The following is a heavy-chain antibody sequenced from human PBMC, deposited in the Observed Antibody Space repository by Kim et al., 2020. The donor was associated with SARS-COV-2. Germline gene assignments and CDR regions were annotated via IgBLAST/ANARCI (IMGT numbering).Heavy chain of an antibody. D-gene: IGHD1-7*01. Sequence: SETLSLTCTVSGGSISSYYWSWIRQPPGKGLEWIGYIYYSGSTNYNPSLKSRVTISVDTSKNQFSLKLSSVTAADTAVYYCARGFLDWNYPGAFDIWGQGTMVTVSS. V-gene: IGHV4-59*13. CDR1: GGSISSYY. CDR2: IYYSGST. CDR3: ARGFLDWNYPGAFDI. J-gene: IGHJ3*02.